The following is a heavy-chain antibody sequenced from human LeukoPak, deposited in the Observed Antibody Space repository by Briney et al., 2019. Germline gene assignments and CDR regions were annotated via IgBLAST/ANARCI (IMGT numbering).Heavy chain of an antibody. V-gene: IGHV6-1*01. CDR2: TYYRSKWYN. J-gene: IGHJ5*02. D-gene: IGHD6-19*01. CDR3: ARDPRSSGWYGYNWFDP. CDR1: GDSVSSNSAA. Sequence: SQTLSLTCAISGDSVSSNSAAWNWIRQSPSRGLEWLGRTYYRSKWYNDYAVSVKSRITINPDTSKNQFSLQLNSVTPEDTAVYYCARDPRSSGWYGYNWFDPWGQGTLVTVSS.